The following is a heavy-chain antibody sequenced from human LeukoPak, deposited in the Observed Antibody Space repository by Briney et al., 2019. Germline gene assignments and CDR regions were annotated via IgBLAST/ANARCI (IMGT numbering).Heavy chain of an antibody. CDR3: ARATPEMATPFDY. J-gene: IGHJ4*02. CDR2: IYYSGST. V-gene: IGHV4-31*03. D-gene: IGHD5-24*01. CDR1: GGSISSGGYY. Sequence: PSQTLSLTCTVSGGSISSGGYYWSWIRQHPGKGLEWIGYIYYSGSTYYNPSLKSRVTISVDTSMNQFSLKLSSVTAADTAVYYCARATPEMATPFDYWGQGTLVTVSS.